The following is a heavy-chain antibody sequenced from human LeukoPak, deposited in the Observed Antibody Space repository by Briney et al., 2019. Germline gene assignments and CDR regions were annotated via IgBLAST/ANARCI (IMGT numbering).Heavy chain of an antibody. J-gene: IGHJ4*02. CDR1: AFTFSTYS. D-gene: IGHD6-6*01. CDR2: ISSSTGTI. CDR3: AREYSSSSPLDY. Sequence: GGSLRLSCAASAFTFSTYSMNWVRQAPGKGLEWVSYISSSTGTIYYADSVRGRFTISRDNAKNSLYLQMNSLRAEDTAVYYCAREYSSSSPLDYWGQGTLVTVSS. V-gene: IGHV3-48*04.